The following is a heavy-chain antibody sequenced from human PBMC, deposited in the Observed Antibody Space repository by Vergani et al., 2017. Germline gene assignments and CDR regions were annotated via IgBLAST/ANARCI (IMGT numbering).Heavy chain of an antibody. CDR1: GFTFSSYS. CDR3: ARDYSSGWYGIGY. D-gene: IGHD6-13*01. J-gene: IGHJ4*02. Sequence: VQLVESGGGVVQPGRSLRLSCAASGFTFSSYSMNWVRQAPGKGLEWVSYISSSSSYIYYADSVKGRFTISRDNAKNSLYLQMNSLRAEDTAVYYCARDYSSGWYGIGYWGQGTLVTVSS. CDR2: ISSSSSYI. V-gene: IGHV3-21*05.